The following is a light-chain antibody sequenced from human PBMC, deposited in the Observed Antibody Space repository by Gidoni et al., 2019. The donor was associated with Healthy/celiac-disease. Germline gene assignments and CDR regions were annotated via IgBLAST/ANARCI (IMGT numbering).Light chain of an antibody. J-gene: IGKJ3*01. CDR2: GAS. CDR1: QGVSSSY. Sequence: EIVLTQSPCTMSLSPGERATLSCRASQGVSSSYLAWYKQKPGQAPRLLIYGASSRATGIPDRFSGSGSVTDFTLTISRLEPEDFAVYYCQQYGSSPPFTFGPGTKVDIK. CDR3: QQYGSSPPFT. V-gene: IGKV3-20*01.